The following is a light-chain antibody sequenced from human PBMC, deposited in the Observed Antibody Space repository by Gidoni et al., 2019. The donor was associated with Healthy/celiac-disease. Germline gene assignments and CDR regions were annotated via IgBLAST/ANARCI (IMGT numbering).Light chain of an antibody. J-gene: IGKJ5*01. CDR1: QSVLYSSNNKNY. Sequence: DIVMTQSPDSLSVSLGERATINCKSSQSVLYSSNNKNYLAWYQQKPGQPPKLLIYWASTRESGVPDRFSGSGSGTDFTLTSISSLQAEDVAVYYCQQYYSTPITFGQGTRLEIK. CDR2: WAS. CDR3: QQYYSTPIT. V-gene: IGKV4-1*01.